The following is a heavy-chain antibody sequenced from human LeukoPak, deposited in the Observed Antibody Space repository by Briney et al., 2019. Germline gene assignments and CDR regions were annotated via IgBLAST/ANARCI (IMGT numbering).Heavy chain of an antibody. CDR2: IYYSGST. CDR1: GGSISSYY. J-gene: IGHJ5*02. V-gene: IGHV4-59*01. CDR3: ARPRTVTTLNWFDP. D-gene: IGHD1-14*01. Sequence: PSETLSLTCTVSGGSISSYYWSWIRQPPGKGLEWIGYIYYSGSTNYNPSLKSRVTISVDTSKNQFSLKLSSVTAADTAVYYCARPRTVTTLNWFDPWGQGTLVTVSS.